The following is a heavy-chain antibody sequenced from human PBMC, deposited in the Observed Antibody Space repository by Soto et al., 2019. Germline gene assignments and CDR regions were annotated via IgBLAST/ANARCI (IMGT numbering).Heavy chain of an antibody. V-gene: IGHV4-61*05. D-gene: IGHD3-22*01. Sequence: PSETLSLTCIVSGGSISSSSYSWAWIRPPPGKGLEWIGYIYFRGTTNYNPSLKSRVTMSADTSKNQFSLKLTSVTAADTAVYYCARMNYYDTSGDPFDYWGQGMMVTVSS. CDR2: IYFRGTT. J-gene: IGHJ4*02. CDR3: ARMNYYDTSGDPFDY. CDR1: GGSISSSSYS.